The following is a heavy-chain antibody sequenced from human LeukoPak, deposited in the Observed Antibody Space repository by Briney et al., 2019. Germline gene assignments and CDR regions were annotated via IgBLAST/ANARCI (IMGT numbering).Heavy chain of an antibody. Sequence: PGGSLRLSCAASGITFSSYSMNWVRQAPGKGLEWVSSISSSSSYIYYADSVKGRFTISRDNAKNSLYLQMNSLRAEDTAVYYCARAGAAAGPYYYYYYMDVWGKGTTVTVSS. CDR3: ARAGAAAGPYYYYYYMDV. V-gene: IGHV3-21*01. D-gene: IGHD6-13*01. CDR1: GITFSSYS. CDR2: ISSSSSYI. J-gene: IGHJ6*03.